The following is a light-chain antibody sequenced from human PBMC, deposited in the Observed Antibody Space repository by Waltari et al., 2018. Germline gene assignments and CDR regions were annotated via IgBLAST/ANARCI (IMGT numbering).Light chain of an antibody. Sequence: DIVMTQTPLSLSVTPGQPASISCTSSQSLLHSDGKTYFYWYLKKPGQSPQLLIYEVSSRLSGVPDRFSGSGSGTDFTLKISRVEAEDVGVYYCMQGIHLPRTFGQGTKVEIK. CDR3: MQGIHLPRT. V-gene: IGKV2-29*02. CDR2: EVS. CDR1: QSLLHSDGKTY. J-gene: IGKJ1*01.